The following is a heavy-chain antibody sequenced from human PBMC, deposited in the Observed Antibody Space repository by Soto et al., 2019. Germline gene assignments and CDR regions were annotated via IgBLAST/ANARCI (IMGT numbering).Heavy chain of an antibody. CDR3: ARSITIFGLVIIQSPPYYFDY. J-gene: IGHJ4*02. D-gene: IGHD3-3*01. CDR1: GYTFTSYG. CDR2: ISAYNGNT. Sequence: ASVKVSCKASGYTFTSYGISWVRQAPGQGLEWMGWISAYNGNTNYAQKLQGRVTMTTDTSTSTAYMELRSLRSDDTAVYYCARSITIFGLVIIQSPPYYFDYWGQGTLVTVSS. V-gene: IGHV1-18*01.